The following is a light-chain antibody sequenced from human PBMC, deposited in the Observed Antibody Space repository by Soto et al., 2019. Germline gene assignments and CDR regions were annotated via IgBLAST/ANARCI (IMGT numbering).Light chain of an antibody. J-gene: IGKJ2*01. Sequence: ELVLTQSPATLSLSPGERATLSCRASQSVSSYLAWYQQKPGQAPRLLIYDASNRATGIPARFSGSGSGTDFTLTISSLEPEDFAVYYCQQRSNWPRTFGQGTKQEIK. CDR1: QSVSSY. V-gene: IGKV3-11*01. CDR2: DAS. CDR3: QQRSNWPRT.